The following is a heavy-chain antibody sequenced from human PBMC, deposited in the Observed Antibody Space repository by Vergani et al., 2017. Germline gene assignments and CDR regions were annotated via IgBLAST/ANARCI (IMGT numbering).Heavy chain of an antibody. CDR2: ISWDGGST. CDR3: AKDIRACSGGSCYNWFDP. D-gene: IGHD2-15*01. J-gene: IGHJ5*02. Sequence: EVQLVESGGGLVQPGRSLRRSCAAAGFTVDDYAGHGVRHAPGEGLEWVSLISWDGGSTYDADSVKGRFTISRDNSKNSLYLQMNRLRAEDTSLYYCAKDIRACSGGSCYNWFDPWGQGTLVTVSS. V-gene: IGHV3-43D*03. CDR1: GFTVDDYA.